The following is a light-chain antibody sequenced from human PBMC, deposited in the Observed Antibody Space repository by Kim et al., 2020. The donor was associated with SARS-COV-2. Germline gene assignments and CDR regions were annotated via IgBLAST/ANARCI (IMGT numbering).Light chain of an antibody. V-gene: IGLV2-14*01. CDR2: DVN. CDR3: TSYTTSTTFA. Sequence: QSALTQPASVSASPGQSITIPCTGTTYVSWYQQHPGKAPKLLIYDVNKRPSGVSNRFSGSKSGDTAPLTISGLQAEDEADYYCTSYTTSTTFAFGTGTKVTVL. CDR1: TY. J-gene: IGLJ1*01.